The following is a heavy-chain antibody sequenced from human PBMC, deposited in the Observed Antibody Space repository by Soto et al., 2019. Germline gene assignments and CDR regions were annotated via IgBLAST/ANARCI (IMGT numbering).Heavy chain of an antibody. CDR1: GFTFSSYS. J-gene: IGHJ5*02. V-gene: IGHV3-21*01. CDR2: ISSSSSYI. CDR3: ARGSPIAARGPHNWFDP. D-gene: IGHD6-6*01. Sequence: GGSLRLSCAASGFTFSSYSMNWVRQAPGKGLEWVSSISSSSSYIYYADSVKGRFTISRDNAKNSLYLQMNSLRAEDTAVYYCARGSPIAARGPHNWFDPWGQGTLVTVSS.